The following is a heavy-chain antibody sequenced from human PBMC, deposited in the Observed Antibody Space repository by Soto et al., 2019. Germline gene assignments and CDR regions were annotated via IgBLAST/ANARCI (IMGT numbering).Heavy chain of an antibody. CDR3: ARANYDSSGMTDGMAV. J-gene: IGHJ6*02. CDR1: GYTFTGYY. Sequence: QVQLVQSGAEVKKPGASVKVSCKASGYTFTGYYMHWVRQAPGQGLEWMGWINPNSGGTNYAQKFQGGVTMTGDTSISTAYRELSRLRSDNTAVYYWARANYDSSGMTDGMAVGGQGTTVTVSS. V-gene: IGHV1-2*02. CDR2: INPNSGGT. D-gene: IGHD3-22*01.